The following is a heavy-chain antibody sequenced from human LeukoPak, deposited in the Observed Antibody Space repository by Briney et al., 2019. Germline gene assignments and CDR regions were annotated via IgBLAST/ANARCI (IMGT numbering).Heavy chain of an antibody. Sequence: GGSLRLSCTASGFTFGDYAMSWVRQAPGKGLEWVGFIRSKAYGGTTEYAASVKGRFTISRDDSKSIAYLQMNSLKTEDTAVYYCTRVPLYGSGSSFDYWGQGTLVTVSP. CDR3: TRVPLYGSGSSFDY. CDR2: IRSKAYGGTT. D-gene: IGHD3-10*01. V-gene: IGHV3-49*04. CDR1: GFTFGDYA. J-gene: IGHJ4*02.